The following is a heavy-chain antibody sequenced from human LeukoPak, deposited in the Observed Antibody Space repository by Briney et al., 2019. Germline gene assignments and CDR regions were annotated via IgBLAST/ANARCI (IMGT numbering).Heavy chain of an antibody. Sequence: VQPGRSLRLSCAASGFTFDDYGMSWVRQAPGKGLEWVSGINWNGGSTGYADSVKGRFTISRDNAKNSLYLQMNSLRAEDTALYYCARGPEPPIAAAGKDYWGQGTLVTVSS. CDR1: GFTFDDYG. J-gene: IGHJ4*02. V-gene: IGHV3-20*04. D-gene: IGHD6-13*01. CDR2: INWNGGST. CDR3: ARGPEPPIAAAGKDY.